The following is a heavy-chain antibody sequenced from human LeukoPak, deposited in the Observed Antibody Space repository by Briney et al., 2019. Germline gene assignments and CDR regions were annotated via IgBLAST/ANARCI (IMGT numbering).Heavy chain of an antibody. J-gene: IGHJ6*03. V-gene: IGHV3-21*01. D-gene: IGHD5-24*01. CDR2: ISSSSSYI. CDR3: ANVEAEEQYYYYYYMDV. CDR1: GFTFSSYS. Sequence: PGGSLRLSCAASGFTFSSYSMNWVRQAPGKGLEWVSFISSSSSYIYYADSVKGRFTISRDNAKNSLYLQMNSLRAEDTAVYYCANVEAEEQYYYYYYMDVWGKGTTVTVSS.